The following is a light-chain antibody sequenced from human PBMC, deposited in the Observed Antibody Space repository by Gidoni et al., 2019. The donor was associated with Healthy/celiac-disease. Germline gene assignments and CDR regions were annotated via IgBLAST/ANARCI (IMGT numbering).Light chain of an antibody. CDR1: QSVLYSSNNKNY. CDR2: WAS. CDR3: QQYYSTPGT. J-gene: IGKJ3*01. V-gene: IGKV4-1*01. Sequence: DIVMTQAPDSLAVSLAERATINCKSSQSVLYSSNNKNYLAWYQQQPGQPPKLLIYWASTRESGVPDRFSGSGSGTDFTLTSSSLQAEDVAVYYCQQYYSTPGTFGPGTKVDIK.